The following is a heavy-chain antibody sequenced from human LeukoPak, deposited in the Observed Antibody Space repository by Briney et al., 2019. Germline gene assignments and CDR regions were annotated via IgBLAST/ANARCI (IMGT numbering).Heavy chain of an antibody. D-gene: IGHD4-11*01. V-gene: IGHV1-2*02. CDR3: ARGACTVFMDV. CDR1: GYTFTGYY. CDR2: INPNSGGT. Sequence: ASVKASSKASGYTFTGYYMHWVRQAPGQGLEWMGWINPNSGGTNYAQKFQGRIAMTRDTSISTVYMELSRLRSDDTAVYYCARGACTVFMDVGGKGTTVTVSS. J-gene: IGHJ6*03.